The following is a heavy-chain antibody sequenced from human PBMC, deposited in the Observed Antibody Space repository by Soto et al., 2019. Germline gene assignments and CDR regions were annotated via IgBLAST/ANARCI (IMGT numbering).Heavy chain of an antibody. D-gene: IGHD6-13*01. Sequence: SVKVSCKASGGTLSSYAISWVRQAPGQGLEWMGGIIPIFGTANYAQKFQGRVTITADESTSTAYMELSSLRSEDTAVYYCARDPGEYSSSWPPDDYGGQGTLVTVSS. V-gene: IGHV1-69*13. CDR3: ARDPGEYSSSWPPDDY. CDR2: IIPIFGTA. J-gene: IGHJ4*02. CDR1: GGTLSSYA.